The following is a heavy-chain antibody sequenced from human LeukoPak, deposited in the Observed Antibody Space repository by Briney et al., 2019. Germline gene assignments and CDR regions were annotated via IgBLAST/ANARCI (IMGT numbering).Heavy chain of an antibody. CDR2: IYPGDSDT. CDR1: GYSFTSYW. CDR3: ARSPVLRYFDWLSPFYY. J-gene: IGHJ4*02. D-gene: IGHD3-9*01. Sequence: GESLKISCKGSGYSFTSYWIGWVRQMPGKGLEWMGIIYPGDSDTRYSPSFQGQVTISADKSISTAYLQWSSLKASDTAMYYCARSPVLRYFDWLSPFYYWGQGTLVTVSS. V-gene: IGHV5-51*01.